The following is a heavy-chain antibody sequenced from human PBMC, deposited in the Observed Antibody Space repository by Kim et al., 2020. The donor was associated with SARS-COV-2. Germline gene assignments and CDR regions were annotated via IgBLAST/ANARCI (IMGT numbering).Heavy chain of an antibody. Sequence: RNKYYAESVKGRLTTSRDNSKNTLYLQMNSLRAEDTAVYYCARDWGSGWGEWGQGTLVTVSS. D-gene: IGHD6-19*01. CDR2: RNK. J-gene: IGHJ4*02. V-gene: IGHV3-30*01. CDR3: ARDWGSGWGE.